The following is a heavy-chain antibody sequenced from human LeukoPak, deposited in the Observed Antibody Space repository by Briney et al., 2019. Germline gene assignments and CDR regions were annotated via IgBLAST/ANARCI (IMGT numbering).Heavy chain of an antibody. Sequence: VASVKVSCKASGYTFTSDDINWVRQATGQGLEWMGWMNPNSGNTGYAHKFQGRVTMTRDTSINTAYMELSSLRSEDTAVYYCASPGNHYDPNGYYPFEDWGQGTLVTVSS. J-gene: IGHJ4*02. CDR3: ASPGNHYDPNGYYPFED. D-gene: IGHD3-22*01. V-gene: IGHV1-8*01. CDR1: GYTFTSDD. CDR2: MNPNSGNT.